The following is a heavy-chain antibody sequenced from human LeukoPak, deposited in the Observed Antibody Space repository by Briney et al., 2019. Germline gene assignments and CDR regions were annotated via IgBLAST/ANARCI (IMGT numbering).Heavy chain of an antibody. Sequence: PSETLSLTCAVSDSSISSDFHWGWIRQPPGRGLEWIGSIYHSGTTYYNPSFKSRVTISVDTSKNQFSLQLTSVTAADTAVYYCARHANSHSGTYQWRYYFDYWGQGTLVTVSS. V-gene: IGHV4-38-2*01. CDR3: ARHANSHSGTYQWRYYFDY. J-gene: IGHJ4*02. CDR2: IYHSGTT. CDR1: DSSISSDFH. D-gene: IGHD1-26*01.